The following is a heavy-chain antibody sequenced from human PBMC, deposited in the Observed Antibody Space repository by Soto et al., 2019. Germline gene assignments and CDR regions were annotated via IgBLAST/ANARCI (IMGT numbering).Heavy chain of an antibody. V-gene: IGHV1-69*13. CDR1: GGTFSSYA. CDR2: IIPIFGTA. CDR3: AKSGYCSGGSCYSGGYYYYGMDV. D-gene: IGHD2-15*01. Sequence: SVKVSCKASGGTFSSYAISWVRQAPGQGLEWMGGIIPIFGTANYAQKFQGRVTITADESTSTAYMELSSLRSEDTAVYYCAKSGYCSGGSCYSGGYYYYGMDVWGQGTTVTVSS. J-gene: IGHJ6*02.